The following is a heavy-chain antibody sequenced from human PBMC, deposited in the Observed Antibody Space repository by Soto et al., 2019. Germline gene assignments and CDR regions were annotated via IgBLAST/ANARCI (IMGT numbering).Heavy chain of an antibody. CDR2: IIPIFGTA. CDR3: ARPLGAIVDLYHYGMDV. Sequence: QVQLVQSGAEVKKPGSSVKVSCKASGGTFSSYAISWVRQAPGQGLEWMGGIIPIFGTANYAQKFQGRVTITADEAASTAYMDLSSLRYEDTPVYYFARPLGAIVDLYHYGMDVWGQGTTVTVSS. CDR1: GGTFSSYA. J-gene: IGHJ6*02. V-gene: IGHV1-69*01. D-gene: IGHD3-10*01.